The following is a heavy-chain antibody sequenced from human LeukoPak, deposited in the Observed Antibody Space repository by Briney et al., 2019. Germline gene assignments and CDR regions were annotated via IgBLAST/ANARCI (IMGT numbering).Heavy chain of an antibody. D-gene: IGHD3-22*01. J-gene: IGHJ4*02. CDR3: ARDLPYYYDSSGYYLGY. CDR1: GFAFRSYA. CDR2: ISGSGGST. Sequence: GGSLRLSCVASGFAFRSYAMLWVRQAPGKGLEWVSVISGSGGSTYHADSVKGRFTISRDNSKNTLYLQMNSLRAEDTAVYYCARDLPYYYDSSGYYLGYWGQGTLVTVSS. V-gene: IGHV3-23*01.